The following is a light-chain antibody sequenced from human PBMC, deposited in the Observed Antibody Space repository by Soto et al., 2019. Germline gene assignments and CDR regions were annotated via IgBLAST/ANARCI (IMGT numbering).Light chain of an antibody. CDR2: KDS. CDR3: QSSDSSGTYPVV. Sequence: SYELKQPPSVSVSPGQTARITCSGDALPKQYAYWYQQKPGQAPVLVIYKDSERPSGIPERFSGSSSGTTVTLTISGVQAEDEADYYCQSSDSSGTYPVVFGGGTKRTVL. V-gene: IGLV3-25*03. CDR1: ALPKQY. J-gene: IGLJ2*01.